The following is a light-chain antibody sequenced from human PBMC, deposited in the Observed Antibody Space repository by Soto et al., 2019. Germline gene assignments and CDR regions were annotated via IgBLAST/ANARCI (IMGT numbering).Light chain of an antibody. CDR1: QSVSSN. Sequence: EIVLTQSPGTLSLSQGERATLSCRSSQSVSSNLAWYQQKPGQAPRLLIYYASTRATGIPDRFSGSGSETSFTLTISRLEPEDFALYYCQHYQSGHPITFGQGRRLEI. CDR2: YAS. V-gene: IGKV3-20*01. J-gene: IGKJ5*01. CDR3: QHYQSGHPIT.